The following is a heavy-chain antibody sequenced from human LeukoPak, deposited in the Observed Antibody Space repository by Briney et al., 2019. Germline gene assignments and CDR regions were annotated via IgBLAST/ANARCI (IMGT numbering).Heavy chain of an antibody. CDR3: AREMVTNWFDP. Sequence: SQTLSLTCAVSGGSISSGGYSWSWIRQPPGKGLEWIGYIYHSGSTYYNPSLKSRVTISVDRSKNQFSLKLSSVTAADTAVYYCAREMVTNWFDPWGQGTLVTVSS. CDR2: IYHSGST. V-gene: IGHV4-30-2*01. D-gene: IGHD2-21*02. J-gene: IGHJ5*02. CDR1: GGSISSGGYS.